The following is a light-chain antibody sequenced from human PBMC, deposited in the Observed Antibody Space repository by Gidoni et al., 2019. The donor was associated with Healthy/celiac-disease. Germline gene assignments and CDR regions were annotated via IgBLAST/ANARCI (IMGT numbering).Light chain of an antibody. CDR3: QQYGSSVLT. Sequence: EIVLTQSPGTLSSSPGERATLSCRASQSVSSSYLAWYQQKPGQAPRLLIYGASSRATGIPDRFSGSGSGTDFTLTISRLEPEDFAVYYCQQYGSSVLTFGGGTKVEIK. V-gene: IGKV3-20*01. J-gene: IGKJ4*01. CDR1: QSVSSSY. CDR2: GAS.